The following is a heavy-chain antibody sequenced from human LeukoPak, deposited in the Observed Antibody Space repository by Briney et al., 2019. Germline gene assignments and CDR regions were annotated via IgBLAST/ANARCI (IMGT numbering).Heavy chain of an antibody. CDR2: ISSNGGST. D-gene: IGHD1-26*01. CDR1: GFTFSSYA. Sequence: GGSLRLSCAASGFTFSSYAMHWVRQAPGKGLEYVSAISSNGGSTSYANSVKGRFTISRDNSKNTLYLQMGSLRAEDMAVYYCAREARIVYRCSDRWGPRALVTVSS. J-gene: IGHJ4*01. V-gene: IGHV3-64*01. CDR3: AREARIVYRCSDR.